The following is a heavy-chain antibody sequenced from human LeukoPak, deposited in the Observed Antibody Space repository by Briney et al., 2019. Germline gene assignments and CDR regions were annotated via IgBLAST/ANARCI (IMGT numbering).Heavy chain of an antibody. Sequence: GGSLRLSCAASGFTFSNAWMSWVRQAPGKGLEWVGRIKSKTDGGTTDYAAPVKGRFTISRDDSKNTLYLQMNSLKTEDTAVYYCTTDGGYNWNDWGGYWGQGTLVTVSS. V-gene: IGHV3-15*01. CDR1: GFTFSNAW. J-gene: IGHJ4*02. CDR3: TTDGGYNWNDWGGY. CDR2: IKSKTDGGTT. D-gene: IGHD1-20*01.